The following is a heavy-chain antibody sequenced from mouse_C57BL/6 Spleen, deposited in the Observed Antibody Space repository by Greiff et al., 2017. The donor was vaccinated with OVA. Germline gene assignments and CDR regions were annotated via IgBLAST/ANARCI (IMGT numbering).Heavy chain of an antibody. Sequence: VQLQQPGAELVMPGASVKLSCKASGYTFTSYWMHWVKQRPGQGLEWIGEIDPSDSYTNYNQKFKGKSTLTVDKSSSTAYMQLSSLTSEDSAVYYCARRSQTIYYDYDGYYFDYWGQGTTLTVSS. V-gene: IGHV1-69*01. CDR3: ARRSQTIYYDYDGYYFDY. CDR1: GYTFTSYW. CDR2: IDPSDSYT. J-gene: IGHJ2*01. D-gene: IGHD2-4*01.